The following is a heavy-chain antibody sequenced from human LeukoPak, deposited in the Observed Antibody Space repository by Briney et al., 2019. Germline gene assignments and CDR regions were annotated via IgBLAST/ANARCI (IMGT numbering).Heavy chain of an antibody. D-gene: IGHD3-10*01. V-gene: IGHV4-59*01. CDR3: ARDPYLLWFGELSERYFDL. CDR2: IYYSGST. Sequence: SETLSLTCTVSGGSINSYYWSWIRQPPGKGLEWIGYIYYSGSTNYNPSLKSRVTISVDTSRNQFSLKLSSVTAADTAVYYCARDPYLLWFGELSERYFDLWGRGTLVTVSS. CDR1: GGSINSYY. J-gene: IGHJ2*01.